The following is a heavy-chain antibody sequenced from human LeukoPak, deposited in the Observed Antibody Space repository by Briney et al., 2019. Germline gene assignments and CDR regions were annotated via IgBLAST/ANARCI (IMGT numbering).Heavy chain of an antibody. J-gene: IGHJ4*02. Sequence: RASVKVSCKASGGTFSSYAISWVRQAPGQGLEWMGRIIPIFGTANYAQKFQGRVTITADKSTSTAYMELSSLRSEDTAVYYCARVGLPRGYSYGRDYWGQGTLVTVSS. CDR3: ARVGLPRGYSYGRDY. V-gene: IGHV1-69*06. D-gene: IGHD5-18*01. CDR2: IIPIFGTA. CDR1: GGTFSSYA.